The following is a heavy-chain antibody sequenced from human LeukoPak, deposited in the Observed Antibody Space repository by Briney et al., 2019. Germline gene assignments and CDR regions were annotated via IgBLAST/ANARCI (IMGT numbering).Heavy chain of an antibody. CDR2: INPSGGIT. J-gene: IGHJ4*02. CDR3: ARAYYYDSSGPIHYFDY. CDR1: GYTFTTYH. Sequence: ASVKVSRKASGYTFTTYHMHWVRQAPGQGLEWMGIINPSGGITSYAQKFQGRVTMTRDTSTSTVNMELSSLRSEDTAVYYCARAYYYDSSGPIHYFDYWGQGTLVTVSS. V-gene: IGHV1-46*01. D-gene: IGHD3-22*01.